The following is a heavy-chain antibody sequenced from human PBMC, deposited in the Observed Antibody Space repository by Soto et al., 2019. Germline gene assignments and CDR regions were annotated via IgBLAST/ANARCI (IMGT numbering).Heavy chain of an antibody. Sequence: ESLKGCLKGSGYRFTSYWIVWVRQMPGKGLEWMGIIYPGDSDTRYSPSFQGQVTITVDKSINTAYLQWSRLKASDTAIYYCARQRLWGTSGYYYFENWGQGTLVTVSS. CDR1: GYRFTSYW. CDR3: ARQRLWGTSGYYYFEN. J-gene: IGHJ4*02. D-gene: IGHD3-22*01. CDR2: IYPGDSDT. V-gene: IGHV5-51*01.